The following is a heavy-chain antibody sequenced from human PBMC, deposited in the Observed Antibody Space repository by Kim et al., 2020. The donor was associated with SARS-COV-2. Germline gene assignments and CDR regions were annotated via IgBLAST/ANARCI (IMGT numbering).Heavy chain of an antibody. CDR3: ARGREQHMVRGVLGNWFDP. Sequence: SETLSLTCAVYGGSFSGYYWSWIRQPPGKGLEWIGEINHSGSTNYNPSLKSRVTISVDTSKNQFSLKLSSVTAADTAVYYCARGREQHMVRGVLGNWFDP. CDR1: GGSFSGYY. V-gene: IGHV4-34*01. D-gene: IGHD3-10*01. J-gene: IGHJ5*02. CDR2: INHSGST.